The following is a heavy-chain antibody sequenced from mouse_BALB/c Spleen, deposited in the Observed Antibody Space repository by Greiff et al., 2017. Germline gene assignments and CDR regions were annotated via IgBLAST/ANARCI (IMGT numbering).Heavy chain of an antibody. V-gene: IGHV5-17*02. CDR2: ISSGSSTI. J-gene: IGHJ2*01. CDR3: ARGGKTGFDY. CDR1: GFTFSSFG. Sequence: EVQLVESGGGLVQPGGSRKLSCAASGFTFSSFGMHWVRQAPEKGLEWVAYISSGSSTIYYADTVKGRFTISRDNPKNTLFLQMTSLRSEDTAMYYCARGGKTGFDYWGQGTTLTVSS. D-gene: IGHD4-1*01.